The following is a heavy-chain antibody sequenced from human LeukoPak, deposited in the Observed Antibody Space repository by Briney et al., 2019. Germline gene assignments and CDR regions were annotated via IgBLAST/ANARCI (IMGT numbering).Heavy chain of an antibody. CDR2: KYARGNS. Sequence: SETLSPTCTVSGGSISNYYWSWIRQPAGKGLEWIGRKYARGNSNYNPPVQSRVTMSVDTSKNQFFLKLRSVTAADTAVYYCARGRYCSADICTGGDSFDIWGQGTMVSVSS. D-gene: IGHD2-15*01. CDR1: GGSISNYY. J-gene: IGHJ3*02. V-gene: IGHV4-4*07. CDR3: ARGRYCSADICTGGDSFDI.